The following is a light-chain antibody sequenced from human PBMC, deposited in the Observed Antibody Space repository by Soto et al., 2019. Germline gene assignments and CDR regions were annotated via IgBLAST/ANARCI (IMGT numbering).Light chain of an antibody. V-gene: IGKV3-11*01. CDR3: QQRHMWPIT. CDR1: QSFRGL. Sequence: EVVLTQSPVTLSLSPGERATLSCRASQSFRGLLAWYQQNPGQAPSLLIYDAYNRATGIPPRFSGSGSGTDFTLTISSLEPEDSAVYYCQQRHMWPITFGQGTRLEI. J-gene: IGKJ5*01. CDR2: DAY.